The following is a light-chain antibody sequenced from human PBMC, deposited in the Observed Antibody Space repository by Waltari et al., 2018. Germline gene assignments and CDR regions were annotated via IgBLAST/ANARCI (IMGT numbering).Light chain of an antibody. V-gene: IGLV2-23*02. CDR1: NSDVGSLGL. J-gene: IGLJ2*01. CDR2: DVT. CDR3: CAYANYVTF. Sequence: QSALIQPASLSGSPGQSITFSCTGINSDVGSLGLVSWYQQHPGKAPKLILYDVTKRPSGVSDRVSGSRSVVTASLTISTLQAEYEADYYCCAYANYVTFFGGETKLTVL.